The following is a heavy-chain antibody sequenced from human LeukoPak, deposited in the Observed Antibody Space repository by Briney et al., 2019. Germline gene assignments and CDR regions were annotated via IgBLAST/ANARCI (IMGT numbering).Heavy chain of an antibody. J-gene: IGHJ4*02. CDR2: IYPGDSDT. Sequence: GASLKISCKGSGYSFTSYWIGWVRQMPGKGLEWMGIIYPGDSDTRYSPSFQGQVTISADKSISTAYLQWSSLKASDTAMYYCARGGSTMVTPYYFDYWGQGTLVTVSS. V-gene: IGHV5-51*01. CDR1: GYSFTSYW. D-gene: IGHD3-10*01. CDR3: ARGGSTMVTPYYFDY.